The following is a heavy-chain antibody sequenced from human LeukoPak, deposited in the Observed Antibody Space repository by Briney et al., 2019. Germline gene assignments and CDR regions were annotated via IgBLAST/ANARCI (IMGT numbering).Heavy chain of an antibody. Sequence: ASVKVSCKASGYTFTGYYMHWVRQAPGQGLEWMGWINPNSGGTNYAQKFQGRVTMTRDTSISTAYMELSRLRSDDTAVYYCARRVPIAVAGTRGASDYWGQGTLVTVSS. CDR3: ARRVPIAVAGTRGASDY. J-gene: IGHJ4*02. D-gene: IGHD6-19*01. CDR1: GYTFTGYY. V-gene: IGHV1-2*02. CDR2: INPNSGGT.